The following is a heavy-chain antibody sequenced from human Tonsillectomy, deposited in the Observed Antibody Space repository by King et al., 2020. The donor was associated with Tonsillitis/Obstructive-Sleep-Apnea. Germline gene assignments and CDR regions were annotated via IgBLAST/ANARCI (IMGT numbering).Heavy chain of an antibody. CDR3: AREGVPGSFDY. Sequence: QLQESGPGLVKPSQTLSLTCTVSGGSINSGVFYWSWIRQHPGKGLEWIGYIFHNGRSYYNPSLESRLTISLDASKNHFSLRLTSVTAADTAIYFCAREGVPGSFDYWGQGTLVTVSS. CDR2: IFHNGRS. CDR1: GGSINSGVFY. J-gene: IGHJ4*02. V-gene: IGHV4-31*03. D-gene: IGHD2-2*01.